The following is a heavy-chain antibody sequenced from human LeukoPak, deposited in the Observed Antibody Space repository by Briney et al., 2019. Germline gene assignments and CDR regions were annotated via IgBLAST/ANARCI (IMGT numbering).Heavy chain of an antibody. J-gene: IGHJ4*02. V-gene: IGHV4-61*02. D-gene: IGHD3-22*01. CDR3: ARVHLSSGYYRLFDY. CDR1: GGSISSGSYY. CDR2: IYTSGST. Sequence: PSQTLSLTCTVSGGSISSGSYYWSWIRQPAGKGLEWIGRIYTSGSTNYNPSLKSRVTISVYTSKNQFSLKLSSVTAADTAVYYCARVHLSSGYYRLFDYWGQGTLVTVSS.